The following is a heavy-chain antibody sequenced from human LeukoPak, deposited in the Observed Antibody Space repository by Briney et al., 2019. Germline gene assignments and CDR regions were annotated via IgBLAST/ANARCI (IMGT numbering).Heavy chain of an antibody. CDR3: ARETPSADAAFDY. CDR2: IWYYGSKK. V-gene: IGHV3-33*01. Sequence: GGSLRLSCAVSGFTFSSYGMHWGRQAPGKGLEWVAVIWYYGSKKYYADSVKGRFTISRDNSKNTLDLQMNSLRAEDTAVYYCARETPSADAAFDYWGQGTLVTVSS. D-gene: IGHD2-15*01. J-gene: IGHJ4*02. CDR1: GFTFSSYG.